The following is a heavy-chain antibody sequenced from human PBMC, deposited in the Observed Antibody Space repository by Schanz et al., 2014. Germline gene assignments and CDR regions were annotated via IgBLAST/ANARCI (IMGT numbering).Heavy chain of an antibody. CDR1: GYSFTDYA. CDR3: ARDGEAAAGCDY. Sequence: QVQLVQSGVEVKRPGASVRVSCKASGYSFTDYAIHWVRQAPGQGLEWMGKINPSSGTTRIAQNFQGRLTVTRDTSTSTVIMELSSLRSEDTAVYYCARDGEAAAGCDYWGQGTLVTVSS. CDR2: INPSSGTT. D-gene: IGHD6-13*01. V-gene: IGHV1-46*03. J-gene: IGHJ4*02.